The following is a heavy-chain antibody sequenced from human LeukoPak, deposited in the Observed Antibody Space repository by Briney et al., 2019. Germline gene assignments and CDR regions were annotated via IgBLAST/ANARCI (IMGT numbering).Heavy chain of an antibody. D-gene: IGHD4-17*01. V-gene: IGHV3-48*03. CDR3: ARDLTVTTGYYYYYMDV. CDR1: GFTFSSYE. J-gene: IGHJ6*03. Sequence: GGSLRLSCAASGFTFSSYEMNWVRQAPGKGLEWVSYISSSGSTIYYADSVKGRFTISRDNAKNSLYLQMNSLRAEDTAVYYCARDLTVTTGYYYYYMDVWGKGTTVTVSS. CDR2: ISSSGSTI.